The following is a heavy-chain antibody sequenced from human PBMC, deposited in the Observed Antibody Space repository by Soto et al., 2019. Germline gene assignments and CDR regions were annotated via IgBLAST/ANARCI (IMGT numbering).Heavy chain of an antibody. CDR1: GGTFSSYT. CDR2: IIPILGIA. Sequence: QVQLVQSGAEVKKPGSSVKVSCKASGGTFSSYTISWVRQAPGQGLEWMGRIIPILGIANYAQKFQGRVTITADKSTSTADMELSSLRSEDTAVYYGARGNDFWSGYYPLTDWGQGTLVTVSS. J-gene: IGHJ1*01. V-gene: IGHV1-69*02. CDR3: ARGNDFWSGYYPLTD. D-gene: IGHD3-3*01.